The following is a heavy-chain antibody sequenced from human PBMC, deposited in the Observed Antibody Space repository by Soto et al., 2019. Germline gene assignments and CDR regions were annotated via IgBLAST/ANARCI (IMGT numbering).Heavy chain of an antibody. D-gene: IGHD1-26*01. J-gene: IGHJ4*02. CDR1: GGSISSYY. Sequence: ETLSLTCTVSGGSISSYYWSWIRQPPGKGLEWIGYIYYSGSTNYNPSLKSRVTISVDTSKNQFSLKLSSVTAADTAVYYCARAQWELLPFDYWGQGTLVTVSS. V-gene: IGHV4-59*01. CDR2: IYYSGST. CDR3: ARAQWELLPFDY.